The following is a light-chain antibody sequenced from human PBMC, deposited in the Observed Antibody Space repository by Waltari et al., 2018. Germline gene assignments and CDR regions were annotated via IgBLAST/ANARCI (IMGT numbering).Light chain of an antibody. J-gene: IGLJ3*02. CDR3: CSYAGGSPRWV. CDR1: SRDVGSHNF. CDR2: EDN. V-gene: IGLV2-23*01. Sequence: QSALTQPASVSGSPGQSITISCTARSRDVGSHNFLSLYQQHPGKAPKVMIYEDNKRPAGLSNRFSGSKSGNTASLTISGLQADDEADYYCCSYAGGSPRWVFGGGTKLTVL.